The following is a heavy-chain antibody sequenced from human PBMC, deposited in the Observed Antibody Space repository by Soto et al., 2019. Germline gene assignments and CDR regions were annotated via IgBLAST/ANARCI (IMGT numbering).Heavy chain of an antibody. CDR2: IYNSGST. D-gene: IGHD3-10*01. CDR1: GGSINSGGYY. J-gene: IGHJ5*02. CDR3: AREEVAYYGSGSYNWFDP. Sequence: QVQLQESGPGLVKPSQTLSLTCTVSGGSINSGGYYWSWIRQHPGKGLEWIGYIYNSGSTYYNPSLKSRSTISVDTSKNQFSLKLSSVTAADTAVYYCAREEVAYYGSGSYNWFDPWGQGTLVTVSS. V-gene: IGHV4-31*03.